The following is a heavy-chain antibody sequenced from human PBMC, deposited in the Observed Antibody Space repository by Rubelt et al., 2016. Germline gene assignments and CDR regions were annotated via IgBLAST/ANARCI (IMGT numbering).Heavy chain of an antibody. Sequence: QLQLQESGPGLVKPSETLSLTCTVSGGSISSSSYYWGWIRQPPGKGLEWIGSIYYSGSTFYNPSLKCRVTISVDTSKNQFSLKLSSVTAADTAVYYCARAYYDFWSGYYLSFDYWGQGTLVTVSS. D-gene: IGHD3-3*01. J-gene: IGHJ4*02. CDR2: IYYSGST. CDR3: ARAYYDFWSGYYLSFDY. CDR1: GGSISSSSYY. V-gene: IGHV4-39*07.